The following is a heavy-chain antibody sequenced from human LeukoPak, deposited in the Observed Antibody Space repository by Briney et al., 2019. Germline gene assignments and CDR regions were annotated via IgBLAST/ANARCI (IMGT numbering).Heavy chain of an antibody. D-gene: IGHD3-3*01. V-gene: IGHV1-69*13. Sequence: SVKVSCKASGGTFSSYAISWVRQAPGQGPEWMGGIIPIFGTANYAQKFQGRVTITADESTSTAYMELSSLRSEDTAVYYCARAPIFGVVAYYFDYWGQGTLVTVSS. CDR3: ARAPIFGVVAYYFDY. J-gene: IGHJ4*02. CDR1: GGTFSSYA. CDR2: IIPIFGTA.